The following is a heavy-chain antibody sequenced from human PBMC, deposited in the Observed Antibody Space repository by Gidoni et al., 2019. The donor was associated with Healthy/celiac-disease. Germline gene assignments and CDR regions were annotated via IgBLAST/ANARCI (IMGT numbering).Heavy chain of an antibody. CDR3: ARDALNTHDLTSSSSSWHPFDY. Sequence: QVQLVQSGAEVKKPGSSVKVSCTASGGTFSSYAISWVRQAPGQGLEWMGGIIPIFGTANYAQKFQGRVTITADESTSTAYMELSSLRSEDTAVYYCARDALNTHDLTSSSSSWHPFDYWGQGTLVTVSS. J-gene: IGHJ4*02. CDR1: GGTFSSYA. D-gene: IGHD6-13*01. CDR2: IIPIFGTA. V-gene: IGHV1-69*01.